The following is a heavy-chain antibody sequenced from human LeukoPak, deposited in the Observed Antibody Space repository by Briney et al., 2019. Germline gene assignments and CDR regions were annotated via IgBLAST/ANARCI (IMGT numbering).Heavy chain of an antibody. V-gene: IGHV1-69*13. D-gene: IGHD4-17*01. CDR3: ARDSGEHYGDYKQSY. Sequence: GASVKVSCKASGGTFSSYAISWVRQAPGQGLEWMGGIIPIFGTANYARKLQGRVTITADESTSTAYMELSSLRSEDTAVYYCARDSGEHYGDYKQSYWGQGTLVTVSS. J-gene: IGHJ4*02. CDR1: GGTFSSYA. CDR2: IIPIFGTA.